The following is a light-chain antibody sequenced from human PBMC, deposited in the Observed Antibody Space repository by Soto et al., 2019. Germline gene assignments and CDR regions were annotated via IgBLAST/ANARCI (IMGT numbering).Light chain of an antibody. V-gene: IGKV3-11*01. J-gene: IGKJ5*01. CDR3: PQPHMWPNT. Sequence: VLTQSPVTLSFSPGERATLSFRASQSFRGLLAWYQQKNGKAPRLLIYDAYNRATGIPPRLSGSGYGTDLTITISSIENEGSEVYKSPQPHMWPNTFGQGRRLEIK. CDR2: DAY. CDR1: QSFRGL.